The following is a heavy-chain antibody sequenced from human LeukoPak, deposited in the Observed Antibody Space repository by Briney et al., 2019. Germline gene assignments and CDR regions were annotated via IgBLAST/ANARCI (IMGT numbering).Heavy chain of an antibody. D-gene: IGHD6-13*01. CDR1: GYTFTGYY. CDR2: INPNSGGT. V-gene: IGHV1-2*04. Sequence: VASVKVSCKASGYTFTGYYMHWVRQAPGQGLEWMGWINPNSGGTNYAQKFQGWVTMTRDTSISTAYMELSRLRSDDTAVYYCARVGRGYSSSWYGEYNWFDPWGQGTLVTVSS. J-gene: IGHJ5*02. CDR3: ARVGRGYSSSWYGEYNWFDP.